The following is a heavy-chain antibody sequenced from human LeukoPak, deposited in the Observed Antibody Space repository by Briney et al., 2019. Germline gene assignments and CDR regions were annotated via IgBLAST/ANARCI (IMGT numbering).Heavy chain of an antibody. J-gene: IGHJ6*03. CDR2: INWNGGST. V-gene: IGHV3-20*04. D-gene: IGHD3-22*01. CDR1: GFTFDDYG. CDR3: ARGSYYDRYYYMDV. Sequence: GGSLRLSCAASGFTFDDYGMSWVRQAPGEGLEWVSGINWNGGSTGYADSVKGRFTISRDNAKNSLYLQMNSLRAEDTALYYCARGSYYDRYYYMDVWGKGTTVTVSS.